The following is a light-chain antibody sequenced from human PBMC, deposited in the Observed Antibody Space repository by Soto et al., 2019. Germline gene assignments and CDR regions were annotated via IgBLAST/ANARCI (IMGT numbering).Light chain of an antibody. Sequence: ELVMTQSPASQSVSPGQRDTVSCRASQLVSSNLAWYQQKPGQAPRLLINGASTRATGIPARFSGSGSGTEFTLTISSLQSEDFAVYYCQQHNNWPPKTFGQGTKVDIK. V-gene: IGKV3-15*01. CDR3: QQHNNWPPKT. J-gene: IGKJ1*01. CDR2: GAS. CDR1: QLVSSN.